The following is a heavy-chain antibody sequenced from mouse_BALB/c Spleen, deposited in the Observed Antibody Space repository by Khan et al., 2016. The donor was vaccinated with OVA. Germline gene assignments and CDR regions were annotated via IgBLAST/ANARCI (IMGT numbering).Heavy chain of an antibody. D-gene: IGHD2-10*01. CDR1: GFSLTGYG. Sequence: QVQLKQSGPGLVAPSQSLSITCTVSGFSLTGYGVNWVRQPPGKGLEWLGMIWGDGSTDFNSALKSRLNLSKDNSKSQVFLKMNSLQTDDTARYYCARAYYGNYREAMDYWGQGNSGTVSS. CDR3: ARAYYGNYREAMDY. J-gene: IGHJ4*01. CDR2: IWGDGST. V-gene: IGHV2-6-7*01.